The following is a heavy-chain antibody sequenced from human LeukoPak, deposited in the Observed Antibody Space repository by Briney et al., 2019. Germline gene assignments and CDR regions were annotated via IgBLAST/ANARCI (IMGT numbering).Heavy chain of an antibody. CDR1: GGSISSGSYY. Sequence: SSETLSLTCTVSGGSISSGSYYWSWIRQPAGKGLEWIGRIYTSGSTNYNPSLKSRVTISVDTSKNQFSLKLSSVTAADTAVYYCARGIWHPADAFDIWGQGTMVTVSS. V-gene: IGHV4-61*02. J-gene: IGHJ3*02. D-gene: IGHD1-14*01. CDR2: IYTSGST. CDR3: ARGIWHPADAFDI.